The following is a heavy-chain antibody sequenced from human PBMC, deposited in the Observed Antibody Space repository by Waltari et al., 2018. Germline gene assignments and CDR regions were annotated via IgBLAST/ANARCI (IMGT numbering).Heavy chain of an antibody. J-gene: IGHJ2*01. CDR3: ARAPLWWYFDL. Sequence: QVQLVQSGAEVKKPGASVKVSCKASGYTFTGYYMHWVRQAPGQGLEWMGWINPNSGGTNYAKKFQGRVTMTRDTSISTAYMELSRLRSDDTAVYYCARAPLWWYFDLWGRGTLVTVSS. CDR2: INPNSGGT. V-gene: IGHV1-2*02. CDR1: GYTFTGYY.